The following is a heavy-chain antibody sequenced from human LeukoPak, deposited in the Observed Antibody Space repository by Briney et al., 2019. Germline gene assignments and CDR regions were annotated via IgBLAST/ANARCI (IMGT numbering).Heavy chain of an antibody. J-gene: IGHJ5*02. CDR1: GDSFSTNSAS. Sequence: SQTLSLTCAISGDSFSTNSASWNWIRQSPSRGLEWLGRTYYRSKWFYDFAVSVKSRVTIIPDTSKNQFSLQLNSVTPDDTAVYYCTRQHCSSTSCYSYNWFDPWGQGTLVTVSS. D-gene: IGHD2-2*01. CDR2: TYYRSKWFY. CDR3: TRQHCSSTSCYSYNWFDP. V-gene: IGHV6-1*01.